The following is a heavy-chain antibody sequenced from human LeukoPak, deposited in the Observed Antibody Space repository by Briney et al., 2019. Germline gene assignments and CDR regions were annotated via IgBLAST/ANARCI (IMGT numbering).Heavy chain of an antibody. Sequence: PGGSLRLSCAASGFTFSSYAMHWVRQVPGKGLEWVAVISYDGSNKYYADSVKGRFTISRDNSKNTLYLQMNSLRAEDTAVYYCARDPRKDYYFDYWGQGTLVTVSS. D-gene: IGHD1-14*01. V-gene: IGHV3-30-3*01. CDR1: GFTFSSYA. J-gene: IGHJ4*02. CDR3: ARDPRKDYYFDY. CDR2: ISYDGSNK.